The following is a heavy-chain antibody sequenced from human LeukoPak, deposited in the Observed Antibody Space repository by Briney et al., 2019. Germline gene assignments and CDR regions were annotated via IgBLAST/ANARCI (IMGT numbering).Heavy chain of an antibody. CDR1: GYTFTGYY. Sequence: ASVKVSCKASGYTFTGYYMHWVRQAPGQGLEWMGWINPNSGGTNYAQKFQGRVTMTGDTSISTAYMELSRLRSDDTAVYYCARDLSPLYYDYVWGSYRPVFDYWGQGTLVTVSS. D-gene: IGHD3-16*02. J-gene: IGHJ4*02. V-gene: IGHV1-2*02. CDR2: INPNSGGT. CDR3: ARDLSPLYYDYVWGSYRPVFDY.